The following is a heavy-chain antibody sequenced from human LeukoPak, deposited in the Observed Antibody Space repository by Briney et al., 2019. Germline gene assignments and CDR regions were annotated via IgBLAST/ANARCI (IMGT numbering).Heavy chain of an antibody. D-gene: IGHD3-22*01. J-gene: IGHJ5*02. Sequence: GASVKVSCKASGYTFTSYDINWVRQATGQGLEWMGWMNPNSGNTGYAQKFQGRVTITRNTSISTAYMELSSLRSEDTAVYYCARGKVYYYDSSGYQDRNNWFDPWGQGTLVTVSS. CDR1: GYTFTSYD. CDR3: ARGKVYYYDSSGYQDRNNWFDP. CDR2: MNPNSGNT. V-gene: IGHV1-8*03.